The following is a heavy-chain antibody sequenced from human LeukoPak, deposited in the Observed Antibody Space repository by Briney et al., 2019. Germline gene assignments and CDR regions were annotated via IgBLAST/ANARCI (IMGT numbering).Heavy chain of an antibody. V-gene: IGHV4-59*08. D-gene: IGHD5-24*01. CDR1: GGSISNYY. Sequence: SETLSLTCTVSGGSISNYYRSWIRQPPGKGLEWIGYIYFSGSSNQNPSLRSRVTMSVDTSKNQFSLKLSSVTAADTAVYYCARHVRSGYNLLDYWGQGTLVTVSS. CDR3: ARHVRSGYNLLDY. CDR2: IYFSGSS. J-gene: IGHJ4*02.